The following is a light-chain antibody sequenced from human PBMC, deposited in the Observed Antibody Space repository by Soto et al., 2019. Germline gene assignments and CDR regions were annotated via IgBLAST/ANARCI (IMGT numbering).Light chain of an antibody. CDR2: GTS. CDR1: QSVARSY. V-gene: IGKV3-15*01. CDR3: QEYNYWHPIT. J-gene: IGKJ4*01. Sequence: EIVLTQSPGTLSFSPGERAKLSCRASQSVARSYLAWYQQKPGQAPRLLIYGTSTRATGIPVRFSGSGSGTESTLTITSLQSEDSAVYYCQEYNYWHPITFGGATKVDIK.